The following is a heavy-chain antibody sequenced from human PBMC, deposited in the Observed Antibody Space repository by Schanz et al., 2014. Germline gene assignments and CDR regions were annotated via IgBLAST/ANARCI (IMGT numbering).Heavy chain of an antibody. CDR3: ARANYRRKINFDY. D-gene: IGHD3-10*01. J-gene: IGHJ4*02. CDR2: ISHSGGSK. V-gene: IGHV3-23*01. Sequence: DVQLLESGGGLVQPGGSLRLSCAASGFTFNSYAMTWVRQAPGKGLEWVSSISHSGGSKYYADSVKGRFTISRDNSRNTLYLQMNSLSADDTAVYYCARANYRRKINFDYWGRGTLVTVSS. CDR1: GFTFNSYA.